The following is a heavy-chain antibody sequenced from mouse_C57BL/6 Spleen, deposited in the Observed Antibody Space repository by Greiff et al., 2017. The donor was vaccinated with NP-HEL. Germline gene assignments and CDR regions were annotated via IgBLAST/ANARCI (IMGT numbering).Heavy chain of an antibody. V-gene: IGHV1-62-2*01. CDR2: FYPGSGSI. CDR3: ARHGVRYYSNYEAWFAY. D-gene: IGHD2-5*01. CDR1: GYTFTEYT. Sequence: QVQLQQSGAELVKPGASVKLSCKASGYTFTEYTIHWVKQRSGQGLEWIGWFYPGSGSIKYNEKFKDKATLTADKSSSTGYMELSRLTSEDSAVYFCARHGVRYYSNYEAWFAYWGQGTLVTVSA. J-gene: IGHJ3*01.